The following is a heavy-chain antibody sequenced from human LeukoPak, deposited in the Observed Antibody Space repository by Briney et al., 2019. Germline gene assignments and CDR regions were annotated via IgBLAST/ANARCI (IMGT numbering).Heavy chain of an antibody. D-gene: IGHD1-26*01. Sequence: PSETLSLTCAVYGGPFSGYYWSWIRQPPGKGLEWIGEINHSGSTNYNPSLKSRVTISVDTSKNQFSLKLSSVTAADTAVYYCARGFRSGSYLAYWGQGTLVTVSS. CDR3: ARGFRSGSYLAY. CDR1: GGPFSGYY. V-gene: IGHV4-34*01. CDR2: INHSGST. J-gene: IGHJ4*02.